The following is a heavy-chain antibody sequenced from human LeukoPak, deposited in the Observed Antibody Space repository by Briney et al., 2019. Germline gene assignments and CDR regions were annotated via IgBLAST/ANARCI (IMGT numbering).Heavy chain of an antibody. J-gene: IGHJ3*02. Sequence: GGSLRLSCAASGFTVSSNYMSWVRQAPGKGLEWVSVIYSGGSTYYADSVKGRFTISRDNSKNTLYLQMNSLRAEDTAVYYCARGGPGSWGKAFDIWGQGTRVTVSS. CDR3: ARGGPGSWGKAFDI. CDR2: IYSGGST. V-gene: IGHV3-66*02. CDR1: GFTVSSNY. D-gene: IGHD1-26*01.